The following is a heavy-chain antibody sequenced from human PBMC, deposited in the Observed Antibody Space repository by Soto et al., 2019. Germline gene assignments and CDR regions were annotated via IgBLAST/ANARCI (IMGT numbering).Heavy chain of an antibody. V-gene: IGHV3-23*01. Sequence: EVQLLESGEGLVQPGGSLRLSCAASGFTFSSYAMSWVRQAPGKGLEWVSAISGSGGSTYYADSVKGRFTISRDNSKNTLYLQMNSLRAEDTAVYYCAKRGSMVRGVRYGMDVWGQGTTVTVSS. D-gene: IGHD3-10*01. J-gene: IGHJ6*02. CDR2: ISGSGGST. CDR1: GFTFSSYA. CDR3: AKRGSMVRGVRYGMDV.